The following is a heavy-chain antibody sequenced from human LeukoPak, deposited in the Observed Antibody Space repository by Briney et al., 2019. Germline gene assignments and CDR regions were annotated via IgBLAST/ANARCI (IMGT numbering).Heavy chain of an antibody. J-gene: IGHJ6*02. V-gene: IGHV3-48*02. D-gene: IGHD3-10*01. Sequence: GGSLRLSCAASGFTFSSYSMNWVRQAPGKGLEWVSYNSSSSSTIYYADSVKGRFTISRDNAKNSLYLQMNSLRDEDTAVYYCARVGPLWFGELFTPLPYYYYYGMDVWGQGTTVTVSS. CDR2: NSSSSSTI. CDR3: ARVGPLWFGELFTPLPYYYYYGMDV. CDR1: GFTFSSYS.